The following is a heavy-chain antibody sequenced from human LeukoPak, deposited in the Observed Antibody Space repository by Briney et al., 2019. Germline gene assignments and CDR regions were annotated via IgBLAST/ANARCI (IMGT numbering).Heavy chain of an antibody. J-gene: IGHJ4*02. CDR1: GYTFTGYY. CDR2: INPNSGGT. V-gene: IGHV1-2*06. CDR3: ARVRPGSTFDY. Sequence: GASVKLSCKASGYTFTGYYMHWVRQAPGQGLEWMGRINPNSGGTNYAQKFQGRVTMTRDTSISTAYMELSRLRSDDTAVYYCARVRPGSTFDYWGQGTLVTVSS.